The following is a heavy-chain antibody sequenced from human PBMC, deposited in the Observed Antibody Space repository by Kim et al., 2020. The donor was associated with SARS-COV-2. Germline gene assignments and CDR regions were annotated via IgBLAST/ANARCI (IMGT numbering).Heavy chain of an antibody. J-gene: IGHJ4*02. CDR3: VKELVGIAVAAALDY. V-gene: IGHV3-64D*09. Sequence: GGSLRLSCSASGFTFSSYAMHWVRQAPGKGLEYVSAISSNGGSTYYADSVKGRFTISRDNSKNTLYLQMSSLRAEDTAVYYCVKELVGIAVAAALDYWGQGTLVTVSS. D-gene: IGHD6-19*01. CDR2: ISSNGGST. CDR1: GFTFSSYA.